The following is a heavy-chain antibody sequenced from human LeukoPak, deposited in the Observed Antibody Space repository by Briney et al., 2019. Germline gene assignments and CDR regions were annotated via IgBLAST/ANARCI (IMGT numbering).Heavy chain of an antibody. D-gene: IGHD3-22*01. CDR2: IRYDGSNK. V-gene: IGHV3-30*02. Sequence: PGGSLRLSCAASGFTFSSYGMHWVRQAPGKGLEWVAFIRYDGSNKYYADSVKGRFTISRDNSKNTLYLQMNSLRAEDTAVYYCAKDRSGYYWGYLDYWGQGTLVTVSS. CDR3: AKDRSGYYWGYLDY. J-gene: IGHJ4*02. CDR1: GFTFSSYG.